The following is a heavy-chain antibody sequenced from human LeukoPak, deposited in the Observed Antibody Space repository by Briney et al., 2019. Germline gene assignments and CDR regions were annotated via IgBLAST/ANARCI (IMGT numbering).Heavy chain of an antibody. CDR2: INGDGGTS. V-gene: IGHV3-74*01. D-gene: IGHD4-17*01. J-gene: IGHJ4*02. Sequence: GGSLRLSYAASGFTFYSYWMHWVRRAPGKGLVWVSYINGDGGTSNYADSVKGRFTISRDNAKNTLYLQMHSLRAEDTAVYYCARDEPTVTTGPPVGSWGQGTLVTVSS. CDR1: GFTFYSYW. CDR3: ARDEPTVTTGPPVGS.